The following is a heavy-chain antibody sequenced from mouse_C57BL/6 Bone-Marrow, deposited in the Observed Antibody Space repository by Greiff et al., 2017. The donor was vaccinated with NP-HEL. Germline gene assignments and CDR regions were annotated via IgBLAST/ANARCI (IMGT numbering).Heavy chain of an antibody. J-gene: IGHJ2*01. CDR3: ARENYYGSSCDC. D-gene: IGHD1-1*01. Sequence: QVQLQQPGAELVRPGSSVKLSCKASGYTFTSYWMHWVKQRPIQGLEWIGNIDPSDSETHYNQKFKDKATLTVDKSSSTAYMQLSSLTSEDSAVYCCARENYYGSSCDCGGQGTTLTVSS. V-gene: IGHV1-52*01. CDR2: IDPSDSET. CDR1: GYTFTSYW.